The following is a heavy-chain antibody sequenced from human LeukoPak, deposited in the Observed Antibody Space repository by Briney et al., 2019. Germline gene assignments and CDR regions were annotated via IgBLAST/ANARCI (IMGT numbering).Heavy chain of an antibody. V-gene: IGHV4-39*01. CDR1: GGSIRSRTYY. CDR2: IYYSGTT. Sequence: SETLSLTCTVSGGSIRSRTYYWGWIRQPPGKGLEWVGSIYYSGTTYYNPSLKSRVSISVDTSKNQLFLKLSSVTAADTAVYYCARLNYYTLSGYYFDYWGQGTLVTVSS. CDR3: ARLNYYTLSGYYFDY. D-gene: IGHD3-22*01. J-gene: IGHJ4*02.